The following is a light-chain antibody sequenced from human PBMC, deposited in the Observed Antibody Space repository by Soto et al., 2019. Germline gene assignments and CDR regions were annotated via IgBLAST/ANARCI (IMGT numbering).Light chain of an antibody. CDR3: QQYGRSGT. CDR2: ATS. CDR1: QSVSRTY. J-gene: IGKJ1*01. Sequence: EIVLTQSPGNLSLSTGERATLSCRASQSVSRTYLAWYQQKPVQAPRLLIYATSSRATGIPDRFSGSGSGTDFTLTISRLEPEDFAVYYCQQYGRSGTFGQGTKVDIK. V-gene: IGKV3-20*01.